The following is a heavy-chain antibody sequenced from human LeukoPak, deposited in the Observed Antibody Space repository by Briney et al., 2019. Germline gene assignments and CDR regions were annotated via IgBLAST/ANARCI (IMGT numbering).Heavy chain of an antibody. CDR2: IWYDGSSK. CDR3: ARSQSSSLIGY. Sequence: GGSLRLSCAASGFSFSAYGVHWVRQAPGKGLEWVAVIWYDGSSKDYADSVKGRFTLSRDNSKNTLYLQMNSLTVEDTAVYYCARSQSSSLIGYWGQGTLVTVSS. CDR1: GFSFSAYG. V-gene: IGHV3-33*01. J-gene: IGHJ4*02. D-gene: IGHD6-13*01.